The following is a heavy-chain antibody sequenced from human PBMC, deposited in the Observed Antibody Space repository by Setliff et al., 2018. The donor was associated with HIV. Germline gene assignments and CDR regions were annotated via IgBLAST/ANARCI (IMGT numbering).Heavy chain of an antibody. J-gene: IGHJ4*02. CDR3: ARGGGFWSGQLDY. V-gene: IGHV4-34*01. D-gene: IGHD3-3*01. CDR1: GGSFSDHY. CDR2: INHSGIS. Sequence: SETLSLTCAVYGGSFSDHYWSWIRQPPGKGLEWIGEINHSGISNFNPSLKSRVSIPIGTPRSQFSLKLSSVTAADTAVYYCARGGGFWSGQLDYWGQGTLVTVSS.